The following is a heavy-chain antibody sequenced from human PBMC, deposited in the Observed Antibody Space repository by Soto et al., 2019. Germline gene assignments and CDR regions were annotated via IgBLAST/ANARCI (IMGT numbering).Heavy chain of an antibody. V-gene: IGHV3-23*01. J-gene: IGHJ6*03. CDR1: GFTFSSYA. D-gene: IGHD1-7*01. CDR3: AKMALTGTTGNYYYYYMDV. CDR2: ISGSGGST. Sequence: PGGSLRLSCAASGFTFSSYAMSWVRQAPGKGLEWVSAISGSGGSTYYADSVKGRFTISRDNSKNTLYLQMNSLRAEDTAVYYCAKMALTGTTGNYYYYYMDVWGKGTTVTVSS.